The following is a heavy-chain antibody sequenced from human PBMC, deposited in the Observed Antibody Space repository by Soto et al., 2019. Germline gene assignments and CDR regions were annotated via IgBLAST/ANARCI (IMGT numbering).Heavy chain of an antibody. V-gene: IGHV1-8*01. CDR1: GYTFTSYD. Sequence: QVQLVQSGAEVKKPGASVKVSCKASGYTFTSYDINWVRQATGQGLEWMGWMNPNSGNTGYAQKFQGRVTMTRNTSISTAYMELSSLRSEDTAVYYCATLAPYYYDSSGYWADYWGQGTLVTVSS. CDR3: ATLAPYYYDSSGYWADY. CDR2: MNPNSGNT. J-gene: IGHJ4*02. D-gene: IGHD3-22*01.